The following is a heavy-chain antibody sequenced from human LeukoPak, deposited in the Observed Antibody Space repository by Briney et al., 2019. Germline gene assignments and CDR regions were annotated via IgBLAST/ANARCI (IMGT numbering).Heavy chain of an antibody. CDR1: GFTFSSYA. D-gene: IGHD3-22*01. V-gene: IGHV3-30-3*01. J-gene: IGHJ5*02. Sequence: GRSLRLSCAASGFTFSSYAMHWVRQAPGKGLEWVAVISYDGSNKYYADSVKGRFTISRDNSKNTLYLQMNSLRAEDTAVYYCARDGRAAYYDSSGYYPNWFDPWGQGTLVTVSS. CDR3: ARDGRAAYYDSSGYYPNWFDP. CDR2: ISYDGSNK.